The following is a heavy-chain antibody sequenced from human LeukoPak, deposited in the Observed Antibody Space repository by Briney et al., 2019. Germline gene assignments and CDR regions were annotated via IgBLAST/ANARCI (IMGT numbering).Heavy chain of an antibody. J-gene: IGHJ5*02. CDR1: GGSISSSSYY. CDR2: IYYSGST. V-gene: IGHV4-39*01. D-gene: IGHD5-12*01. CDR3: ARSRRVYSGFNSFDP. Sequence: SETLSLACTVSGGSISSSSYYWGWIRQPPGKGLEWIGSIYYSGSTYYNPSLKSRVTISVDTSKNQFSLKLSSVTAADTAVYYCARSRRVYSGFNSFDPWGQGTLVTVSS.